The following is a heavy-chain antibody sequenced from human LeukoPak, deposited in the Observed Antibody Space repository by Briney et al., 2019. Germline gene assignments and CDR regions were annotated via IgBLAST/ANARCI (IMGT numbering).Heavy chain of an antibody. J-gene: IGHJ6*03. CDR2: IYHSGST. CDR1: GGSISSSNW. V-gene: IGHV4-4*02. Sequence: PSETLSLTCAVSGGSISSSNWWSWVRQPPGKGLEWIGEIYHSGSTNYNPSLKSRVTISVDKSKNQFSLKLSSVTAADTAVYYCARHATTYGVPAAIYYYMDVWGKGTTVTVSS. CDR3: ARHATTYGVPAAIYYYMDV. D-gene: IGHD2-2*01.